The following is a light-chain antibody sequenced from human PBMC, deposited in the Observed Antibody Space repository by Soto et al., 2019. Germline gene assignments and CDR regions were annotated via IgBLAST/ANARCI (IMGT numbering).Light chain of an antibody. CDR2: EVA. Sequence: QSALTQPPSVSGYPGQSVAISCTGTSSDIGAYNRVSWYQRPPGTAPKLIIYEVANRPSGVPARFSGSKSGDTASLTISGLQAEDEADYYCSSFTTSTTWVFGGGTQLTVL. CDR3: SSFTTSTTWV. V-gene: IGLV2-18*02. CDR1: SSDIGAYNR. J-gene: IGLJ3*02.